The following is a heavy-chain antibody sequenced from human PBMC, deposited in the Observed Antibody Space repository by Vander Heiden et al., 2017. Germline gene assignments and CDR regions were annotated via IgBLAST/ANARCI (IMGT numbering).Heavy chain of an antibody. CDR1: GFTFSSYA. D-gene: IGHD3-22*01. J-gene: IGHJ4*02. Sequence: EVQLLESGGGLVQPGGSLRLSCAASGFTFSSYAMRWVRQAPGKGLEWVSAISGSGGTTYYADSVKGRFTISRDNSKNTLYLQMNSLRAEDTAVYYCAKKDYYDSSGPPRYWGQGTLVTVSS. CDR2: ISGSGGTT. CDR3: AKKDYYDSSGPPRY. V-gene: IGHV3-23*01.